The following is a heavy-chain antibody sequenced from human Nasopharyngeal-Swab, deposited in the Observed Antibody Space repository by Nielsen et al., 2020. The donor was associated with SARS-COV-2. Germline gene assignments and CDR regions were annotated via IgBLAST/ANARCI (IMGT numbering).Heavy chain of an antibody. CDR3: AKEGYYDFWSGYYAKHYYGMDV. CDR1: GFTFSSYA. D-gene: IGHD3-3*01. CDR2: ISGSGGST. Sequence: GESLKISCAASGFTFSSYAMSWVRQAPGKGLEWVSAISGSGGSTYYADSVKGRFTISRDNSKNTLYLQMKSLRAEDKAVYYCAKEGYYDFWSGYYAKHYYGMDVWGQGTTVTVSS. V-gene: IGHV3-23*01. J-gene: IGHJ6*02.